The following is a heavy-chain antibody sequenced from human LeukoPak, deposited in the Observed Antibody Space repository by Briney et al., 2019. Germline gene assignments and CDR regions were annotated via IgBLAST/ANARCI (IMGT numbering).Heavy chain of an antibody. CDR3: AKGLWRDGYNPEYFQH. CDR2: ISGSGGST. Sequence: GGSLRLSCAASGFTFSSYGMSWVRQAPGKGLEWVSSISGSGGSTYHADSVKGRFSISRDNSKNTLYLQMNSLRAEDTAVYYCAKGLWRDGYNPEYFQHWGQGTLVTVSS. D-gene: IGHD5-24*01. J-gene: IGHJ1*01. V-gene: IGHV3-23*01. CDR1: GFTFSSYG.